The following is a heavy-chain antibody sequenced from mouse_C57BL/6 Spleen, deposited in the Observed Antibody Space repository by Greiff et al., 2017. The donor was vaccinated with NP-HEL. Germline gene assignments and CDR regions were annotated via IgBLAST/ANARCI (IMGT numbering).Heavy chain of an antibody. V-gene: IGHV1-54*01. CDR2: INPGSGGT. J-gene: IGHJ2*01. CDR1: GYAFTNYL. Sequence: VQLQQSGAELVRPGTSVKVSCKASGYAFTNYLIEWVKQRPGQGLEWIGVINPGSGGTNYNEKFKGKATLTADKSSSTAYMQLSSLTSEDSAVYFCARSRMVTSYFDYWGQGTTLTVSS. CDR3: ARSRMVTSYFDY. D-gene: IGHD2-2*01.